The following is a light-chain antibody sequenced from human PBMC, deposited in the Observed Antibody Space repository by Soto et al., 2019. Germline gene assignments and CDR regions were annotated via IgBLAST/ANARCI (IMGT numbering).Light chain of an antibody. J-gene: IGKJ1*01. CDR1: QSISSW. V-gene: IGKV1-5*01. Sequence: DIQMTQSPSTLSASVGDRVNITCRASQSISSWLAWYQQKPGTAPKVLIYHASNLQSGVPSRFSGSGSGTEFTLTISSLQPDDFATYYCQQYNSYSFGQGTKVDIK. CDR3: QQYNSYS. CDR2: HAS.